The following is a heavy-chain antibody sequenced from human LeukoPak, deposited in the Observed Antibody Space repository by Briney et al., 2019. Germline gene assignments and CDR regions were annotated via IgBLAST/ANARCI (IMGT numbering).Heavy chain of an antibody. D-gene: IGHD6-6*01. CDR2: IHESGGYI. J-gene: IGHJ3*02. Sequence: GGSLRLSCAPSGFTFSSYTMNWVRQAPGKGLEWVSSIHESGGYIYYADSVKGRFTISRDNAEKSLYLQMDSLRAEDTAVYYCASSSDAFDIWGQGTMVTVSS. V-gene: IGHV3-21*01. CDR1: GFTFSSYT. CDR3: ASSSDAFDI.